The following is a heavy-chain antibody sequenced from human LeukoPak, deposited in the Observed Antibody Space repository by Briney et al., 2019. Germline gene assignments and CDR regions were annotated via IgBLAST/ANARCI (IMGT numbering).Heavy chain of an antibody. CDR3: TRVDWNYNYSDY. D-gene: IGHD1-7*01. CDR1: GYTFNAYY. V-gene: IGHV1-2*02. J-gene: IGHJ4*02. CDR2: INPNSGAT. Sequence: GASVKVSCKASGYTFNAYYLSWMRQATGQGFEWMGWINPNSGATSYAQKFHGRVTMTRDTSISTAYVELSTLTSDDTAIYYCTRVDWNYNYSDYWGQGTLVTVSS.